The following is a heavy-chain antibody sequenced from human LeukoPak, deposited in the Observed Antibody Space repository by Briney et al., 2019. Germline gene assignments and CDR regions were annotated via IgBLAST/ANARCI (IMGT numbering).Heavy chain of an antibody. D-gene: IGHD2-8*01. J-gene: IGHJ6*03. Sequence: SETLSLTCAVYGGSFSGYYWSWIRQPPGKGLEWIGEINHSGSTNYNPSLKSRVTISVDTSKNQFSLKLSSVTAADTAVYYCARVRREIVLMVYAHYYYYYMDVWGKGTTVTVSS. V-gene: IGHV4-34*01. CDR3: ARVRREIVLMVYAHYYYYYMDV. CDR1: GGSFSGYY. CDR2: INHSGST.